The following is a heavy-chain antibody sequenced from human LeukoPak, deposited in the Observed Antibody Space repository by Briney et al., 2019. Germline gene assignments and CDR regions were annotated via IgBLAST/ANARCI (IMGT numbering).Heavy chain of an antibody. J-gene: IGHJ6*03. CDR2: IRFDGSNK. CDR1: GFTFSSYG. Sequence: GGSLRLSCVASGFTFSSYGMHWVRQAPGKGLEWEAFIRFDGSNKYYADSVKGRFTISRDNSKNTLYLQMNSLRAEDTAVYYCANLRSLSAHFYYYYMDVWGKGTTVTISS. V-gene: IGHV3-30*02. D-gene: IGHD5-12*01. CDR3: ANLRSLSAHFYYYYMDV.